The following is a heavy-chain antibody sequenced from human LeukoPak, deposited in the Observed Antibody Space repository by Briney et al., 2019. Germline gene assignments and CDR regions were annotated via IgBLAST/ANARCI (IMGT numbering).Heavy chain of an antibody. CDR3: ARGYSGYFYY. J-gene: IGHJ4*02. CDR1: GFTFSSYW. V-gene: IGHV3-74*01. Sequence: GGSLRLSCAASGFTFSSYWMHWVRQAPGKGLVWVSRIKTDGSSTNYADSVKGRFTISRDNAKNTLYLQMNSLRAEDTAVYYCARGYSGYFYYWGQGTLVTVSS. CDR2: IKTDGSST. D-gene: IGHD5-12*01.